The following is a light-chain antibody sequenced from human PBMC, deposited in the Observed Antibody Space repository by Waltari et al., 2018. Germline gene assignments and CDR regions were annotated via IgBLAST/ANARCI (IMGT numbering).Light chain of an antibody. Sequence: QSALTQPASVSGSPGQSITISCTGTSSDVGGYTYVSWYQQHPGKAPKLIIYDVSKRPSGVSNRFSGSKSGNTASLTISGLQAEDEADYYCCSYAGSSPYVVFGGGTKLTVL. CDR3: CSYAGSSPYVV. CDR1: SSDVGGYTY. J-gene: IGLJ2*01. CDR2: DVS. V-gene: IGLV2-23*02.